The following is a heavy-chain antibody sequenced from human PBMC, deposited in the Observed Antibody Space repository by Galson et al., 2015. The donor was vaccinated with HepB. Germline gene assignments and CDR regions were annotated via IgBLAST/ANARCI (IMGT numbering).Heavy chain of an antibody. V-gene: IGHV3-23*01. CDR3: AKDRRITFGGVIVIPDFDY. CDR1: GFTFSSYA. Sequence: SLRLSCAASGFTFSSYAMSWVRQAPGKGLEWVSAISGSGGSTYYADSAKGRFTISRGNSKNTLYLQMNSLRAEDTAVYYCAKDRRITFGGVIVIPDFDYWGQGTLVTVSS. CDR2: ISGSGGST. J-gene: IGHJ4*02. D-gene: IGHD3-16*02.